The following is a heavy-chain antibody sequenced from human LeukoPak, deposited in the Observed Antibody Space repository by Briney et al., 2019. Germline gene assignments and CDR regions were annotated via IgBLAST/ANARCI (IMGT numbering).Heavy chain of an antibody. CDR2: INSDGSST. CDR1: GFSFSSYW. V-gene: IGHV3-74*01. D-gene: IGHD5-12*01. CDR3: VREGRVSGYDFDY. Sequence: GGSLRLSCEASGFSFSSYWMHWVRQAPGKGLVWVSRINSDGSSTTYADSVKGRLTISRDNAKNTLYLQMNCLRAEDTAVYYCVREGRVSGYDFDYWGQGTLVTVSS. J-gene: IGHJ4*02.